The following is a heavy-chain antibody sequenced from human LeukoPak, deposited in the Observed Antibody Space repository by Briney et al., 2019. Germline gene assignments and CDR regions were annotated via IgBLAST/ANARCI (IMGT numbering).Heavy chain of an antibody. CDR3: ARLSAGYCSSTSCPYYYYYYYMDV. J-gene: IGHJ6*03. Sequence: SETLSLTCTVSGGSISSSSYYWGWIRQPPGKGLEWIGSIYYSGSTYYNPPLKSRVTISVDTSKNQFSLKLSSVTAADTAVYYCARLSAGYCSSTSCPYYYYYYYMDVWGKGTTVTVSS. D-gene: IGHD2-2*01. V-gene: IGHV4-39*01. CDR2: IYYSGST. CDR1: GGSISSSSYY.